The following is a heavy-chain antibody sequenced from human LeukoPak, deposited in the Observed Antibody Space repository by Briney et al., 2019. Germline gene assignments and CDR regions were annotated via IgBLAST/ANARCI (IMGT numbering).Heavy chain of an antibody. CDR3: AREFSSKLEWLAYVTGDDAFDV. CDR1: GYSFTGYH. J-gene: IGHJ3*01. Sequence: ASVKVSCKAFGYSFTGYHLHWVRQAPRQGLEWMGWVNPKTGGTNYARKFQGRVTMTRGTSINTVNMELSRLTSDDTAVYYCAREFSSKLEWLAYVTGDDAFDVWGQGTMITVS. CDR2: VNPKTGGT. V-gene: IGHV1-2*02. D-gene: IGHD3-3*01.